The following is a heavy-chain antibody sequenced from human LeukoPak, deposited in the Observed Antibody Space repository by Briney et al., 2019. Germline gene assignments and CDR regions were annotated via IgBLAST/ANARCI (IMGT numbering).Heavy chain of an antibody. D-gene: IGHD5/OR15-5a*01. V-gene: IGHV3-23*01. J-gene: IGHJ3*02. CDR2: ISGNGGGT. CDR3: AKGGSVTAPDDAFAI. CDR1: GCTFSSYW. Sequence: GGSLRLSCAASGCTFSSYWMHWVRQAPGKGLEWVSVISGNGGGTYFADSVKGRFTISRDNSKTTLYLQMNSLRAEDTAIYYCAKGGSVTAPDDAFAIWGQGTMVTVSS.